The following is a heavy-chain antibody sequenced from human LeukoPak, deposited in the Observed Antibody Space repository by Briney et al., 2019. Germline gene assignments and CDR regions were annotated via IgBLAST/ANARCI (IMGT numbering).Heavy chain of an antibody. J-gene: IGHJ4*02. D-gene: IGHD2-15*01. CDR2: ISWDSSRI. CDR3: ARCEGGGSCFDY. CDR1: GFTFDDYA. Sequence: GGSLRLSCAASGFTFDDYAMHWVRQAPGKGLEWVSGISWDSSRISYAESVKGRFTISRDNAKNSLYLQMNSLRAEDTAVYYCARCEGGGSCFDYWGQGTLVTVSS. V-gene: IGHV3-9*01.